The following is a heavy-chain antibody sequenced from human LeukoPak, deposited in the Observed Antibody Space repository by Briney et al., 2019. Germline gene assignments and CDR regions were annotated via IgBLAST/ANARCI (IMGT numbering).Heavy chain of an antibody. CDR2: ISYDGSSK. D-gene: IGHD4-17*01. J-gene: IGHJ4*02. V-gene: IGHV3-30*18. Sequence: PGRSLRLSCAASGFTFSSYGMHWVRQAPGKGLEWVAVISYDGSSKYYADSVKGRFTISRDNSKNTLYLQMNSLRAEDTAVYYCAKDTSTVTPYYFDYWGQGTLVTVSS. CDR3: AKDTSTVTPYYFDY. CDR1: GFTFSSYG.